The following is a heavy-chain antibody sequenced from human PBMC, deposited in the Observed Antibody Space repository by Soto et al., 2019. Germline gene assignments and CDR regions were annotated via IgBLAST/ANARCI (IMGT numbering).Heavy chain of an antibody. CDR1: GGSISSGGYS. V-gene: IGHV4-30-2*01. CDR3: ARWFDP. J-gene: IGHJ5*02. Sequence: QLQLRESGSGLVKPSQTLSLTCAVSGGSISSGGYSWSWIRQPPGKGLEWIGYISHSGSTYYNPSLKSRVTISGDRSKNQFSLKLSSVTAADTAVYYCARWFDPWGQGTLVTVSS. CDR2: ISHSGST.